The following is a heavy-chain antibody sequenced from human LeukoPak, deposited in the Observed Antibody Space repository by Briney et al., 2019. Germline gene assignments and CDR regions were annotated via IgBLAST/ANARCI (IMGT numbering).Heavy chain of an antibody. CDR3: ARQIAVAGWYYFDY. CDR2: IYTSGST. V-gene: IGHV4-4*07. CDR1: GGSISSYY. J-gene: IGHJ4*02. D-gene: IGHD6-19*01. Sequence: PSETLSLTCTVSGGSISSYYWSWIRQPAGKGLEWIGRIYTSGSTNYNPSLKSRVTISVDTSKNQFSLKLSSVTAADTAVYYCARQIAVAGWYYFDYWGQGTLVTVSS.